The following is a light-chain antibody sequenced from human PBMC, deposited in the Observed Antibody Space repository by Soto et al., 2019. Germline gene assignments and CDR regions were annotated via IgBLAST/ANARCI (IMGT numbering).Light chain of an antibody. J-gene: IGKJ1*01. V-gene: IGKV1-5*01. Sequence: DIQMTQSPSTLSGSVGDRVTITCRASQTISSWLAWYQQKPGKAPKLLIYGASSLASGVPSRFSGSGSGTEFTLTISSLQPDDFATYYCQQYNSYWAFGQGTKVDIK. CDR3: QQYNSYWA. CDR1: QTISSW. CDR2: GAS.